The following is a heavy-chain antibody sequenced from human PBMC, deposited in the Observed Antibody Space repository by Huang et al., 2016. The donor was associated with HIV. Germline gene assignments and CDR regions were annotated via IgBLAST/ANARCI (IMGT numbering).Heavy chain of an antibody. CDR2: IYSDDST. V-gene: IGHV3-53*01. CDR3: AAQWELRGGVDF. Sequence: EVQLVESGGGLIQPGGSLRLSCAASGFTVSSNYMGWVRQAPGKGLEWVSVIYSDDSTYFADSGKGRFTISRDNSKNTLYLQMNSLRAEDTAVYYCAAQWELRGGVDFWGQGTLVTVSS. D-gene: IGHD1-26*01. CDR1: GFTVSSNY. J-gene: IGHJ4*02.